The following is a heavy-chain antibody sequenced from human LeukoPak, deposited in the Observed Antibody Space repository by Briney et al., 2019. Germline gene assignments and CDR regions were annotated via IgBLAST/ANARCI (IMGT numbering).Heavy chain of an antibody. V-gene: IGHV3-7*03. J-gene: IGHJ4*02. CDR2: IKQDGSEK. Sequence: GGSLRLSCAASGFTFSSYWMSWVRRAPGKGLEWVANIKQDGSEKYYVDSVKGRFTISRDNAKNSLYLQMNSLRAEDTAVYYCARDRAITMVRGVISYWGQGTLVTVSS. CDR3: ARDRAITMVRGVISY. D-gene: IGHD3-10*01. CDR1: GFTFSSYW.